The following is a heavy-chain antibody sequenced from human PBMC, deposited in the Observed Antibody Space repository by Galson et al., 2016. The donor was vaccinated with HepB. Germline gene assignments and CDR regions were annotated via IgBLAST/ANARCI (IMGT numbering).Heavy chain of an antibody. CDR3: ARDWGVPATSPGYSFDY. CDR1: GYTFISYY. V-gene: IGHV1-46*01. Sequence: SVKVSCKASGYTFISYYMHWVRQAPGQGLEWMGIINPSGGSTSYAQKFQGRITMTKDTSTTTVYMELSSLRSGDTAVYYCARDWGVPATSPGYSFDYWGQGTLVTVSS. CDR2: INPSGGST. J-gene: IGHJ4*02. D-gene: IGHD3-10*01.